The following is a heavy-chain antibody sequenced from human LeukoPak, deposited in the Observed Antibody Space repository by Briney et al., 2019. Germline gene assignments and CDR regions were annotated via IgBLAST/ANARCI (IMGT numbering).Heavy chain of an antibody. D-gene: IGHD3-9*01. CDR3: ARKLRYFDWLSDYRYYFDY. Sequence: GGSLRLSCAASGCTFSSYSMNWVRQAPGKGLEWVSSISSSSSYIYYADSVKGRFTISRDNAKNSLYLQMNSLRAEDTAVYYCARKLRYFDWLSDYRYYFDYWGQGTLVTVSS. CDR1: GCTFSSYS. J-gene: IGHJ4*02. V-gene: IGHV3-21*01. CDR2: ISSSSSYI.